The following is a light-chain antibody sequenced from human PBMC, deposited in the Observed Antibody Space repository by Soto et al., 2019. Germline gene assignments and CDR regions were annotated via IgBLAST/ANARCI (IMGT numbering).Light chain of an antibody. Sequence: EIVLTQSPGTLTVSPGERATLSCRASQSVSGTYLAWYQQKPGQAPRLLIYGASGRAAGIPDRFSGSGFWTDFTLIISRLEPEDFAVYYCQQYGTSPPAYTFGQGTKLEIK. CDR2: GAS. J-gene: IGKJ2*01. CDR3: QQYGTSPPAYT. V-gene: IGKV3-20*01. CDR1: QSVSGTY.